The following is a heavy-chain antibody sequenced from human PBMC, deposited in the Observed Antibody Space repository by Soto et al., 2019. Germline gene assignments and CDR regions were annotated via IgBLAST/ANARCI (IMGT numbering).Heavy chain of an antibody. Sequence: SETLSLTCTVSGGSISSYYWSWIRQPPGKGLEWIGYIYYSGSTNYNPSLKSRVTISVDTSKNQFSLKLSSVTAADTAVYYCARLRRGYSYGEGYYFDYWGQGTLVTVSS. CDR1: GGSISSYY. D-gene: IGHD5-18*01. J-gene: IGHJ4*02. CDR3: ARLRRGYSYGEGYYFDY. V-gene: IGHV4-59*01. CDR2: IYYSGST.